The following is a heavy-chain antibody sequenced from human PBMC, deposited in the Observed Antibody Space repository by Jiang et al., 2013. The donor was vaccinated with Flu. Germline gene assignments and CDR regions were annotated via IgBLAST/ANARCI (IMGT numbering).Heavy chain of an antibody. CDR3: ARHLGIVLDYFYYYGMDA. D-gene: IGHD3-16*02. V-gene: IGHV1-3*01. J-gene: IGHJ6*02. Sequence: KTSGYRFTTYSIHWVRKAPGQSLEWMGWINGGNGDAKYSQKFQGRVSITRDTSASTAYMELRSLKSEDTAVYYCARHLGIVLDYFYYYGMDAWGQGTTVTVSS. CDR1: GYRFTTYS. CDR2: INGGNGDA.